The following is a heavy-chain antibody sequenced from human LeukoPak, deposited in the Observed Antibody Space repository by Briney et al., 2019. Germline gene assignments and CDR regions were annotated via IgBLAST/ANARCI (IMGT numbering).Heavy chain of an antibody. V-gene: IGHV3-7*03. J-gene: IGHJ4*02. CDR1: GFTFNNFW. Sequence: PGGSLRLSCAASGFTFNNFWMSWVRQAPGEGLEWVASIKQDGSDKYYVGSVKGRFTISRDNAKNSLYLQMNSLRAEDTALYYCAKDTSGWYARVVDYWGQGTLVTVSS. CDR2: IKQDGSDK. CDR3: AKDTSGWYARVVDY. D-gene: IGHD6-19*01.